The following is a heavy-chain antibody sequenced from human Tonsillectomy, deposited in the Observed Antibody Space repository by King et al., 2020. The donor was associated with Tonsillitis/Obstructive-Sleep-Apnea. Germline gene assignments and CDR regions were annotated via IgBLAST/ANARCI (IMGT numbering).Heavy chain of an antibody. CDR2: ISWNGGSL. Sequence: VQLVESGGGLVQPGRSLRLSCAASGFTFDDFAMHWVRQAPGKGLEWVSGISWNGGSLGYADSVKGRFTISRENAKNSLYLQMNSLRPEDTALYYCAKDIVPLCGCDRYSTGWFDPWGQGTLVTVSS. D-gene: IGHD2-21*01. J-gene: IGHJ5*02. CDR1: GFTFDDFA. CDR3: AKDIVPLCGCDRYSTGWFDP. V-gene: IGHV3-9*01.